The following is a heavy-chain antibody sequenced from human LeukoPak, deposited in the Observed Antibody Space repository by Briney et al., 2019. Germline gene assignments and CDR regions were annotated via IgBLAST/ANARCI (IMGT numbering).Heavy chain of an antibody. CDR2: ITGRGGST. V-gene: IGHV3-23*01. J-gene: IGHJ4*02. D-gene: IGHD1-26*01. Sequence: GGSLTLSCAASRFTFSSYAMSWLRQAAGQGLDWVPPITGRGGSTYYVDSVKGRFTISRDNSKNALYLQMNSLRAEDTAVYYCAKDPVGATRDFYFDYWGQGTLVTVSS. CDR3: AKDPVGATRDFYFDY. CDR1: RFTFSSYA.